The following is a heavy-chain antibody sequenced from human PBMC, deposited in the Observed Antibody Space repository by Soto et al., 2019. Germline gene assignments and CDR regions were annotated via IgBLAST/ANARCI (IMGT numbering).Heavy chain of an antibody. CDR2: IYSGGST. Sequence: EVQLVESGGGLVQPGGSLRLSCAASGFTVSNNYMSWVRQAPGKGLEWVSVIYSGGSTYSADSVKGRFNISRDNSKNTLYLQMNSLRAEDTAVYYCARKSQYYDFWSGYLGDWGQGTLVTVSS. CDR1: GFTVSNNY. V-gene: IGHV3-66*01. J-gene: IGHJ4*02. D-gene: IGHD3-3*01. CDR3: ARKSQYYDFWSGYLGD.